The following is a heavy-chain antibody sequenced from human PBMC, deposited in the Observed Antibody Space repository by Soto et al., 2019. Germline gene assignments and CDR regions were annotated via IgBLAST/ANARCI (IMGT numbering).Heavy chain of an antibody. CDR1: GGTFSTYA. CDR2: IIPIFGTA. Sequence: QVQLVQSGAEVKKPGSSVKVSCKASGGTFSTYAIGWVRQAPGQGLEWRGSIIPIFGTANYAPKFQGRVTITADESAGTVYLAMRSLRYEDTAVYYCASPGAHDVPWGQGTLVPVSS. J-gene: IGHJ5*02. V-gene: IGHV1-69*15. D-gene: IGHD3-10*01. CDR3: ASPGAHDVP.